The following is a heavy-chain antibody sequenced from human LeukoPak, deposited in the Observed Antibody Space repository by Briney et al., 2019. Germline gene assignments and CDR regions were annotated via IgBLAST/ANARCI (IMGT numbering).Heavy chain of an antibody. CDR2: IYHSGST. CDR1: GYSISSNYH. J-gene: IGHJ3*02. CDR3: ARAGSSINDAFDI. V-gene: IGHV4-38-2*02. D-gene: IGHD6-13*01. Sequence: SETLSLTCTVSGYSISSNYHWGWIRQPPGKGLEWIATIYHSGSTYYNPSLKSRVTISVDTSKNQFSLQLNSVTPEDTAVYYCARAGSSINDAFDIWGQGTMVTVSS.